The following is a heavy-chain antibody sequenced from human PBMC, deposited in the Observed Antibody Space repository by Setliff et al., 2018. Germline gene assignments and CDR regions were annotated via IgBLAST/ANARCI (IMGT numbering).Heavy chain of an antibody. CDR1: GFTFSSYA. CDR2: ISHSNTYI. V-gene: IGHV3-21*01. CDR3: ARGNFYYFDRTGRGPNWFDP. D-gene: IGHD3-22*01. J-gene: IGHJ5*02. Sequence: PGGSLRLSCATSGFTFSSYAMSWVRQAPGKGLEWVSSISHSNTYIYYADSVKGRFTISRDNATNSLYLQTNSLRAEDTAVYYCARGNFYYFDRTGRGPNWFDPWGQGTLVTVSS.